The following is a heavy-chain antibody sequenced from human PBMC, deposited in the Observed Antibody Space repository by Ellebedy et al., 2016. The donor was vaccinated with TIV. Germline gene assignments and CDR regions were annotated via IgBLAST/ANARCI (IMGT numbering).Heavy chain of an antibody. CDR3: ARDIGGYCSGGSCYYYGMDV. Sequence: AASVKVSCKASGYTFTSYGISWVRQATGQGLEWMGWMNPNSGNTGYAQKFQGRVTMTRNTSISTAYMELSSLRSEDTAVYYCARDIGGYCSGGSCYYYGMDVWGQGTTVTVSS. D-gene: IGHD2-15*01. CDR2: MNPNSGNT. J-gene: IGHJ6*02. V-gene: IGHV1-8*02. CDR1: GYTFTSYG.